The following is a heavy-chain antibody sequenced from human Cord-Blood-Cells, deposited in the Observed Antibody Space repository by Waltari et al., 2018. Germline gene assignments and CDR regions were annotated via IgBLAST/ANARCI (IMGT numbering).Heavy chain of an antibody. D-gene: IGHD6-13*01. CDR3: TTKGGIAAAGAEYFQH. J-gene: IGHJ1*01. V-gene: IGHV3-15*01. CDR1: GFTFSNAW. CDR2: IKSKTDGGTT. Sequence: GESGGGLVKPGGSLRLSCAASGFTFSNAWMSSDCQAPGKGLEWVGRIKSKTDGGTTDYAAPVKGRFTISRDDSKNKLYLQMNSLKTEDTAVYYCTTKGGIAAAGAEYFQHLGQGTLVTVSS.